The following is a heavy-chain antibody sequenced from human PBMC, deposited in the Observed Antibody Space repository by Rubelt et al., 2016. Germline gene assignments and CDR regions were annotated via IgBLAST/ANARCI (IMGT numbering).Heavy chain of an antibody. CDR2: ISYHGRDT. D-gene: IGHD6-25*01. CDR3: AKEGPATAFDY. V-gene: IGHV3-30*18. Sequence: VISYHGRDTYYADSVKGRFTISRDNSNNTLYLQMNSLRPDDTAVYYCAKEGPATAFDYWGQGTLVTVSS. J-gene: IGHJ4*02.